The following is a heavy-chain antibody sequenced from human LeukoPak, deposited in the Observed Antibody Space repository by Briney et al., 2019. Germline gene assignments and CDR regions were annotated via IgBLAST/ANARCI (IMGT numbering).Heavy chain of an antibody. J-gene: IGHJ5*02. Sequence: PSETLSLTCTVSGGSISSYYWSWIRQPPGKGLEWIGYIYYSGSTNYNPSLKSRVTISVDTSKNQFSLKLSSVTAADTAVYYCARHYCSSTSCFYNWFDPWGQGTLVTASS. D-gene: IGHD2-2*01. CDR2: IYYSGST. CDR3: ARHYCSSTSCFYNWFDP. V-gene: IGHV4-59*08. CDR1: GGSISSYY.